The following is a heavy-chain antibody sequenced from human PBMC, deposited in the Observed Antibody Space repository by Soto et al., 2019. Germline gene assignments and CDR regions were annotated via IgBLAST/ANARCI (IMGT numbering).Heavy chain of an antibody. CDR2: VSKSDYT. CDR1: GFTFTNYG. CDR3: TREDSIIIPALADF. Sequence: GGSLRLSCTVSGFTFTNYGINWVRQAPVNGLEWVSSVSKSDYTYYSDSVKGRFTISRDNAKNSVSLQMNNLTAEDRAVYYCTREDSIIIPALADFWGQATLVTVPS. D-gene: IGHD1-20*01. V-gene: IGHV3-21*01. J-gene: IGHJ4*02.